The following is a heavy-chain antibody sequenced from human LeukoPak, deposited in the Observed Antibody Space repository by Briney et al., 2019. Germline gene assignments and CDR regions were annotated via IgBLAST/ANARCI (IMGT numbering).Heavy chain of an antibody. V-gene: IGHV4-34*01. D-gene: IGHD5-12*01. Sequence: SATLSLTCAVYGGSFSGYYWSWIRQPPGKGLEWIGEINHSGSTNYNPSLKGRVTISVDTSKNQFSLKLSSVTAADTAVYYCASRHSGYDSDFDYWGQGTLVTVSS. CDR1: GGSFSGYY. CDR2: INHSGST. CDR3: ASRHSGYDSDFDY. J-gene: IGHJ4*02.